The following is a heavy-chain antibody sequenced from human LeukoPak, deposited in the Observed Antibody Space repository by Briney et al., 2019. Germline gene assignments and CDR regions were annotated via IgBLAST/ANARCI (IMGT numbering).Heavy chain of an antibody. CDR1: GITFSSYA. Sequence: GRSLRLSCAASGITFSSYAMHWVRQAPGKGLEWVAVIWHDGSNKYYADSVKGRFTISRDNSKNTVYLQMTSLRAEDTAVYYCATDSGPSFWGQGALVTVSS. J-gene: IGHJ4*02. D-gene: IGHD3-22*01. CDR2: IWHDGSNK. V-gene: IGHV3-33*01. CDR3: ATDSGPSF.